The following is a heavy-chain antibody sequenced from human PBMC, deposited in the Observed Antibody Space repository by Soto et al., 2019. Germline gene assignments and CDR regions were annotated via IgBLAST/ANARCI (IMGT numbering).Heavy chain of an antibody. Sequence: GGSLRLSCAASGFTFSSYGMHWVRQAPGKGLEWVAVISYDGSNKYYADSVKGRFTISRDNSKNTLYLQMNSLRAEDTAVYYCAKEYYYDSSGYYHPDYWGQGTLVTVSS. V-gene: IGHV3-30*18. D-gene: IGHD3-22*01. CDR3: AKEYYYDSSGYYHPDY. J-gene: IGHJ4*02. CDR2: ISYDGSNK. CDR1: GFTFSSYG.